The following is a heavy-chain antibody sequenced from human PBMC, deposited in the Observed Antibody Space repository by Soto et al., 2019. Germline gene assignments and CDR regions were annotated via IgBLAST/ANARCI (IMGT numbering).Heavy chain of an antibody. D-gene: IGHD5-12*01. V-gene: IGHV4-59*08. J-gene: IGHJ4*02. CDR3: ASRGGYSGYDWAQIDY. Sequence: SETLSLTCTVSGGSISSYYWSWIRQPPGKGLEWIGYIYYSGSTNYNPSLKSRVTISVDTSKNQFSLKLSSVTAADTAVYYCASRGGYSGYDWAQIDYWGQGTLVTVSS. CDR2: IYYSGST. CDR1: GGSISSYY.